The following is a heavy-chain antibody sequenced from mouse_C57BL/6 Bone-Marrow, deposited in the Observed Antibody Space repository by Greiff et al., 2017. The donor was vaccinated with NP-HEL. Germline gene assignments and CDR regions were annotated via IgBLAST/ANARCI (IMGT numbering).Heavy chain of an antibody. V-gene: IGHV5-6*01. CDR1: GFTFSSYG. Sequence: EVKVVESGGDLVKPGGSLKLSCAASGFTFSSYGMSWVRQTPEKRLEWVATISSGGSYTYYPDSVKGRFTISRDNAKNTLYLQMSSLKSEDTAMYYCANIYYDYDEGFAYWGQGTLVTVSA. J-gene: IGHJ3*01. CDR3: ANIYYDYDEGFAY. CDR2: ISSGGSYT. D-gene: IGHD2-4*01.